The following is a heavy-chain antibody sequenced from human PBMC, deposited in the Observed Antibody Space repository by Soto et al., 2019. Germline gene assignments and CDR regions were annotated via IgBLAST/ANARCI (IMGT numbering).Heavy chain of an antibody. J-gene: IGHJ4*02. D-gene: IGHD3-22*01. CDR1: GFTFSNYA. V-gene: IGHV3-48*03. Sequence: LRLSCAASGFTFSNYAMRWVRQAPGKGLEWVPYISYTGSTIYYADSVRGRFTISRDNSKNSLYLQMNSLRAEDTAVYYCARGLRNYYDRSGLHYWGQGTLVTVSS. CDR2: ISYTGSTI. CDR3: ARGLRNYYDRSGLHY.